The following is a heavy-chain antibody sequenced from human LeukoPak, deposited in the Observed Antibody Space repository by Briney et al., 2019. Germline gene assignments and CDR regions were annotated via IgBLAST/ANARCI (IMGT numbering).Heavy chain of an antibody. CDR3: TRGHSGSYQRTDAFDI. CDR1: GFTFNAYA. CDR2: ISSSSSYI. Sequence: GGSLRLSCAASGFTFNAYAMNWLGQAPGKGLEWVSSISSSSSYIYYADSVKGRFTISRDNAKNPLYLQMNSLRVEDTAVYYCTRGHSGSYQRTDAFDIWGQGTMVTVSS. D-gene: IGHD1-26*01. J-gene: IGHJ3*02. V-gene: IGHV3-21*01.